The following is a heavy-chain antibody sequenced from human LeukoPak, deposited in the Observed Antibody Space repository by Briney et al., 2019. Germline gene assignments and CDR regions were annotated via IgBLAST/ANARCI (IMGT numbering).Heavy chain of an antibody. CDR2: INHNGNVN. J-gene: IGHJ4*02. V-gene: IGHV3-7*03. D-gene: IGHD1-26*01. CDR1: GFTFSSYW. Sequence: GGSLRLSCAASGFTFSSYWMNWARQAPGKGLEWVASINHNGNVNYYVDSVKGRFTISRDNAKNSLYLQMNSLRAEDTAVYYCGREGRWMGAFDYWGQGTLVTVSS. CDR3: GREGRWMGAFDY.